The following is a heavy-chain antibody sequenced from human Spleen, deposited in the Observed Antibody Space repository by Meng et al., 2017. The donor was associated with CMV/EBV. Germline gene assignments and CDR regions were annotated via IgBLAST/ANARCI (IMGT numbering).Heavy chain of an antibody. V-gene: IGHV4-31*03. CDR1: GGSISSGGYY. CDR2: IYYSGST. CDR3: ARERKYYDILTGPGSAFDI. J-gene: IGHJ3*02. Sequence: SETLSLTCTVSGGSISSGGYYWSWIRQHPGKGLEWIGYIYYSGSTYYNPSLKSRVTISVDTSKNQFSLKLSSVTAADTAVYYCARERKYYDILTGPGSAFDIWGQGTMVTVSS. D-gene: IGHD3-9*01.